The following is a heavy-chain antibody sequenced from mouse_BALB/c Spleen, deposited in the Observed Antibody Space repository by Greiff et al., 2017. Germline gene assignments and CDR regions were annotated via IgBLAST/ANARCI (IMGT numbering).Heavy chain of an antibody. CDR2: INPSNGRT. Sequence: QVQLQQPGAELVKPGASVKLSCKASGYTFTSYWMHWVKQRPGQGLEWIGEINPSNGRTNYNEKFKSKATLTVDKSSSTAYMQLSSLTSEDSAVYYCARVGGYGNYEGDWGQGTTLTVSS. CDR3: ARVGGYGNYEGD. J-gene: IGHJ2*01. CDR1: GYTFTSYW. D-gene: IGHD2-1*01. V-gene: IGHV1S81*02.